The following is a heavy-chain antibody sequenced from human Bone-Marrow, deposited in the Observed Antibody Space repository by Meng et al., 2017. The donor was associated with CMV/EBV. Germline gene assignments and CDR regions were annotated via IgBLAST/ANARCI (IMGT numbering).Heavy chain of an antibody. D-gene: IGHD6-13*01. CDR2: ISYDGSDK. CDR3: AREGKADDAFDI. Sequence: GESLKISCAASRFTFSSYPMHWVRQAPGKGLEWVAVISYDGSDKYYPDSVKGRFTISRDNAKNSLYLQMNSLRAEDTAVDYCAREGKADDAFDIWGQGTMVTVSS. V-gene: IGHV3-30-3*01. J-gene: IGHJ3*02. CDR1: RFTFSSYP.